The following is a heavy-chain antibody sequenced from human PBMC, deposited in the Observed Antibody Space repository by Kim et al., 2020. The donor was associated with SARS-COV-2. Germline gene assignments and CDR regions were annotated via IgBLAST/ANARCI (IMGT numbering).Heavy chain of an antibody. Sequence: SETLSLTCAVYGGSFSGYYWSWIRQPPGKGLEWIGEINHSGSTNYNPSLKSRVTISVDTSKNQFSLKLSSVTAADTAVYYCARAPYYYGSGRRFDPWGQGTLVTVSS. CDR2: INHSGST. CDR3: ARAPYYYGSGRRFDP. D-gene: IGHD3-10*01. V-gene: IGHV4-34*01. J-gene: IGHJ5*02. CDR1: GGSFSGYY.